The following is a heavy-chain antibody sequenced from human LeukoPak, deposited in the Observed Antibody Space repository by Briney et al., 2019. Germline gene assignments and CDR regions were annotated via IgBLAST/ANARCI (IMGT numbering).Heavy chain of an antibody. Sequence: GGSLRLSCAASGFTVSSNYMSWVRQAPGKGLEWVSVIYSGGSTYYADSVKGRFTISRDNSKNTLYLQMNSLRAEDTAVYYCAREYCSSTSCYDYYYYYMDVWGKGTTVTVSS. CDR3: AREYCSSTSCYDYYYYYMDV. J-gene: IGHJ6*03. V-gene: IGHV3-53*01. CDR1: GFTVSSNY. CDR2: IYSGGST. D-gene: IGHD2-2*01.